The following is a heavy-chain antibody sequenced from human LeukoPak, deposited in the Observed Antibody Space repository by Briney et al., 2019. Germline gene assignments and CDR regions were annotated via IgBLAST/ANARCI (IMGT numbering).Heavy chain of an antibody. V-gene: IGHV1-18*01. Sequence: ASVTVSCKASGYTFTSYGISWVRQAPGQGLEWMGWISAYNGNTNYAQKLQGRVTMTTDTSTSTAYMELRSLRSDDTAVYYCARDGNRWELRPYNWFDPWGQGTLVTVSS. CDR3: ARDGNRWELRPYNWFDP. J-gene: IGHJ5*02. D-gene: IGHD1-26*01. CDR2: ISAYNGNT. CDR1: GYTFTSYG.